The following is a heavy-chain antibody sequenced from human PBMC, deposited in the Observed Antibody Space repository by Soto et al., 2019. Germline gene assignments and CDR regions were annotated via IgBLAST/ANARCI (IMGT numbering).Heavy chain of an antibody. J-gene: IGHJ3*02. D-gene: IGHD6-13*01. CDR2: IIPIFGTA. V-gene: IGHV1-69*13. Sequence: VASVKVSCKASGGTFSSYAISWVRQAPGQGLEWMGGIIPIFGTANYAQKFQGRVTITADESTSTAYMELSSLRSEDTAVYYCARQSQAAPGAFDIWGQGTMVTVSS. CDR3: ARQSQAAPGAFDI. CDR1: GGTFSSYA.